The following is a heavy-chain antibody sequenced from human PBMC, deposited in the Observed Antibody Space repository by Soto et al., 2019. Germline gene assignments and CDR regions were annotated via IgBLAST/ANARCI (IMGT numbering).Heavy chain of an antibody. CDR3: ARAAYYDILTGRYYFDY. J-gene: IGHJ4*02. D-gene: IGHD3-9*01. CDR1: GFTFSSYA. Sequence: QVQLVESGGGVVQPGRSLRLSCAASGFTFSSYAMHWVRQAPGKGLEWVAVISYDGSNKYYADSVKGRFTISRDNSKNTLYLQMNSLRAEDTAVYHCARAAYYDILTGRYYFDYWGQGTLVTVSS. V-gene: IGHV3-30-3*01. CDR2: ISYDGSNK.